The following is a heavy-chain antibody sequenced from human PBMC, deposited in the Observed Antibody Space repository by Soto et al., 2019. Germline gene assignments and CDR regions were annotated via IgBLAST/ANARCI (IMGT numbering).Heavy chain of an antibody. CDR2: ISGSGGST. CDR3: AKGTYYYDSSGAFDI. CDR1: GFTFSSYA. D-gene: IGHD3-22*01. Sequence: GGSLRLSCAASGFTFSSYAMSWVRQAPGKGLEWVSAISGSGGSTYYADSVKGRFTISRDNSKNTLYLQMNSLRAEDTAVYYCAKGTYYYDSSGAFDIWAQGTMVTVSS. J-gene: IGHJ3*02. V-gene: IGHV3-23*01.